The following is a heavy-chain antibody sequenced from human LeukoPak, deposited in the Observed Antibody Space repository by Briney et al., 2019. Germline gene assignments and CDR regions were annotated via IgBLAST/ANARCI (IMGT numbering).Heavy chain of an antibody. CDR3: ARVGGMTTINNAAFDI. Sequence: PSETLSLTCSVSGGSINSDYWNWIRKPPGKGLEWIGYIYHSGSTNYNPSLKSRVTISIDKSKKQFSLNLISVTAADTAIYYCARVGGMTTINNAAFDIWGQGTMVTVSS. V-gene: IGHV4-59*01. CDR1: GGSINSDY. J-gene: IGHJ3*02. D-gene: IGHD5-24*01. CDR2: IYHSGST.